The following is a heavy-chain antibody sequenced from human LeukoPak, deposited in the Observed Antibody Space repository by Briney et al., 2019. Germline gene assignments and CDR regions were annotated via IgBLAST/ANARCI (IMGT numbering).Heavy chain of an antibody. D-gene: IGHD3-9*01. CDR3: ARDRRYFDWLRVNYYYGMDV. V-gene: IGHV3-30*04. CDR2: ISYDGSNK. Sequence: GGTLRLSCAASGFTFSSYAMHWVGQAPGKGLEWVAVISYDGSNKYYADSVKGRFTISRDNSKNTLYLQMNSLRAEDTAVYYCARDRRYFDWLRVNYYYGMDVWGKGTTVTVSS. J-gene: IGHJ6*04. CDR1: GFTFSSYA.